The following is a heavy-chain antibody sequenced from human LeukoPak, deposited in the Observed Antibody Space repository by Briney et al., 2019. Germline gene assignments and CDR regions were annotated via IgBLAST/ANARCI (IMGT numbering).Heavy chain of an antibody. CDR3: ARGSARGYSWFDP. D-gene: IGHD6-6*01. J-gene: IGHJ5*02. CDR2: IYYSGST. CDR1: GGSISSYY. V-gene: IGHV4-59*01. Sequence: SETLSLTCTVSGGSISSYYWSWIRQPPGKGLEWIGYIYYSGSTNYNPSLKSRVTMSVDTSKNQFSLKLSSVTAADTAVYYCARGSARGYSWFDPWGQGTLVTVSS.